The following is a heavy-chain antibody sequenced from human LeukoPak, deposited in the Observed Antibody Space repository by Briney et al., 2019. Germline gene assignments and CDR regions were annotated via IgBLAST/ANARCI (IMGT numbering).Heavy chain of an antibody. Sequence: SETLSLTCAVYGGSFSGYYWSWIRQPPGKGLEWIGEINHSGSTNYNPSLKSRVTISVDTSKNQFSLKLSSVTAADTAVYYCATGTDSSGYDPEHSGQGTLVTVSS. D-gene: IGHD3-22*01. CDR2: INHSGST. CDR1: GGSFSGYY. CDR3: ATGTDSSGYDPEH. J-gene: IGHJ1*01. V-gene: IGHV4-34*01.